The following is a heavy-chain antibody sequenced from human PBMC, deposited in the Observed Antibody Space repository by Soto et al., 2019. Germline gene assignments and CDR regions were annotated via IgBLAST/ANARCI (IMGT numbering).Heavy chain of an antibody. V-gene: IGHV4-30-4*01. J-gene: IGHJ4*02. CDR1: GGSVSSGDYY. CDR2: IYYSGTT. Sequence: QVQLQESGPGLVQPSQTLSLTCTVSGGSVSSGDYYWSWLRQPPGKGLEWIGYIYYSGTTHYNPSLKSRVTMSVDTSKNQFSLNLNSVTAADTAVYYCARDRSSGTFDFWGQGTLVTGSP. CDR3: ARDRSSGTFDF. D-gene: IGHD3-3*01.